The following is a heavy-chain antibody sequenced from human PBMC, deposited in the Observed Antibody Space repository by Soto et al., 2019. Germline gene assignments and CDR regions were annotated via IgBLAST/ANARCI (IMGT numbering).Heavy chain of an antibody. D-gene: IGHD4-17*01. CDR1: GGSISSSSYY. Sequence: QLQLQESGPGLVKPSETLSLTCTVSGGSISSSSYYWGWIRQPPGKGLEWIGSIYYSGSTYYNPSLKGLVTISVDTSKNQFSLKLSSVTAADTAVYYCARLGSDYGDYSGYYYYMDVWGKGTTVTVSS. CDR3: ARLGSDYGDYSGYYYYMDV. V-gene: IGHV4-39*01. CDR2: IYYSGST. J-gene: IGHJ6*03.